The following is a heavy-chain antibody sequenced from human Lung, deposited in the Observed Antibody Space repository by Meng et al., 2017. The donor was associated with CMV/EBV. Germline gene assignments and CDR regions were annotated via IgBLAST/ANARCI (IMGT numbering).Heavy chain of an antibody. J-gene: IGHJ4*02. Sequence: TXSLXCTVSGGSIRSGGYYWSWIRQHPGKGLEWIGYIYYSGITYDNRSLKSRVNISVDTSKNQFSLKLSSVTAADTAVYYSARVEYQFLSVDHWGQGTXVTVSS. V-gene: IGHV4-31*03. CDR2: IYYSGIT. D-gene: IGHD3-3*01. CDR3: ARVEYQFLSVDH. CDR1: GGSIRSGGYY.